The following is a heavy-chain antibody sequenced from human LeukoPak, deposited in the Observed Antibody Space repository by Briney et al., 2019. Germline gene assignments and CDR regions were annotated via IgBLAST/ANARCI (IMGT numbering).Heavy chain of an antibody. V-gene: IGHV4-39*07. D-gene: IGHD3-3*01. J-gene: IGHJ4*02. CDR3: ARAPRPALRFLGIHSPGPVDY. CDR2: VFYTGST. CDR1: GGSISSSSYY. Sequence: SETLSLTCTVSGGSISSSSYYWGWIRQPPGKGLEWIASVFYTGSTYYNPSLKSRVTISVDTSKNQFSLKLSSVTAADTAVYYCARAPRPALRFLGIHSPGPVDYWGQGTLVTVSS.